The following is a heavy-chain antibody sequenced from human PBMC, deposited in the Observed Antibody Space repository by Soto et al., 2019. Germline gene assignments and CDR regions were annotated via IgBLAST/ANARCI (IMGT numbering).Heavy chain of an antibody. Sequence: TLSLTCTVSGGSISGYYWSWIRQPPGKGLEWIGYIYYSGSTNYNPSLKSRVTISVDTSKNQFSLKLSSVTAADTAVYYCARAGYVWGSYRYFDYWGQGTLVTVSS. V-gene: IGHV4-59*01. CDR1: GGSISGYY. D-gene: IGHD3-16*02. CDR2: IYYSGST. J-gene: IGHJ4*02. CDR3: ARAGYVWGSYRYFDY.